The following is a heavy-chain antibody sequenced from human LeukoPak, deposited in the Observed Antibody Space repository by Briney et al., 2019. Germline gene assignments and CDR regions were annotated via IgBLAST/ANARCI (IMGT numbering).Heavy chain of an antibody. J-gene: IGHJ4*02. CDR2: INHSGST. V-gene: IGHV4-34*01. CDR1: GGSFSGYY. Sequence: ASETLSLTCAVYGGSFSGYYWSWIRQPPGKGLEWIGEINHSGSTNYNPSLKSRVTISVDTSKNQFSLKLSSVTAADTAVYYCARWGAAAGTEDYWGQGTLVTVSS. CDR3: ARWGAAAGTEDY. D-gene: IGHD6-13*01.